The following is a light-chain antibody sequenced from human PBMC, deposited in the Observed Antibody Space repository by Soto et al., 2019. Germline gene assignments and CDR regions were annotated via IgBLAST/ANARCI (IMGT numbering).Light chain of an antibody. CDR1: ERVGRN. CDR3: QQYDKWPPWT. V-gene: IGKV3-15*01. Sequence: EILMTQSPATLSVSPGESATLSCWASERVGRNLAWYQQKPGQAPRLLIYGAATRATGITARFSGSGSGTEFTLTITSLQSEDFAVYYCQQYDKWPPWTFGQGTKVEIK. J-gene: IGKJ1*01. CDR2: GAA.